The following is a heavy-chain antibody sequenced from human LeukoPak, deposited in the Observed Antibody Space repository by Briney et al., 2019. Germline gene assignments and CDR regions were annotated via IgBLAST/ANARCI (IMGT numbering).Heavy chain of an antibody. J-gene: IGHJ4*02. CDR1: GFSFDDYA. V-gene: IGHV3-9*01. D-gene: IGHD4-17*01. CDR2: ISWNSDSI. CDR3: AKDFTATVTKPDC. Sequence: GGSLRLSCAASGFSFDDYAMNWVRQAPGKGLEWVSGISWNSDSIGYADSVKGRFTISRDNAKNSLYLQMNSLRPEDTALYYCAKDFTATVTKPDCWGQGTLVTVSS.